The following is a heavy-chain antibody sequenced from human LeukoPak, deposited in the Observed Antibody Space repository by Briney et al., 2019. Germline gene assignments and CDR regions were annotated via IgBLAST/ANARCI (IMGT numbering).Heavy chain of an antibody. D-gene: IGHD3-22*01. CDR2: ISAYNGNT. J-gene: IGHJ4*02. V-gene: IGHV1-18*01. CDR1: GYTFTSYG. CDR3: ARDGSYYDSSGYYALPKFDY. Sequence: ASVKVSCKASGYTFTSYGISWVRQAPGQGLEWMGWISAYNGNTNYEQKLQGRVTMTTDTSTTTAYMELRSLRSDDTAVYYCARDGSYYDSSGYYALPKFDYWGQGTLVTVSS.